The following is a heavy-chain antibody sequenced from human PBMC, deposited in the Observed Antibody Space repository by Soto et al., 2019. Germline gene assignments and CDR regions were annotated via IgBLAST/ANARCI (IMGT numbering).Heavy chain of an antibody. J-gene: IGHJ6*02. CDR1: GVSISSSSYY. V-gene: IGHV4-39*01. CDR2: IYYSGST. CDR3: ARVPAATVYYYYGMDV. Sequence: SETLSLTCTVSGVSISSSSYYWGWIRQPPGKGLEWIGSIYYSGSTYYNPSLKSRVTISVDTSKNQFSLKLSSVTAADTAVYYCARVPAATVYYYYGMDVWGQGTTVTVSS. D-gene: IGHD2-2*01.